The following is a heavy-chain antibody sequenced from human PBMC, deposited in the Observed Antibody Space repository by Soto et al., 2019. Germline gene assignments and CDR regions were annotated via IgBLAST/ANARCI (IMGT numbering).Heavy chain of an antibody. J-gene: IGHJ3*02. V-gene: IGHV3-74*01. CDR1: GLSISGYW. CDR2: INSDASST. D-gene: IGHD6-19*01. Sequence: EVQLVQSGGGKVQPGGSLRLACVGSGLSISGYWMHWVRQVSGKGLVWVSRINSDASSTSYADFVKGRFTISRDNAKNTVYLQMNSLRGEDTAVYYCARRRGRYEFDTWAQGTMVTVSP. CDR3: ARRRGRYEFDT.